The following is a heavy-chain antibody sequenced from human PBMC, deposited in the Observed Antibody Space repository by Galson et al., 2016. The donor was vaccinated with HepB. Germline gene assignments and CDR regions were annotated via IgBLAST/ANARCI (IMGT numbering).Heavy chain of an antibody. CDR2: IKQDGSEK. CDR1: GFTLSTYW. D-gene: IGHD2-2*02. CDR3: TRRRHTLKYFDY. Sequence: SLRLSCAASGFTLSTYWMGWGRQAPGKGLERVANIKQDGSEKYYVDSVKGRFTISRDNAKNSVYLQMNSLRVEDTAVYYCTRRRHTLKYFDYWGQGTLVTVSS. V-gene: IGHV3-7*04. J-gene: IGHJ4*02.